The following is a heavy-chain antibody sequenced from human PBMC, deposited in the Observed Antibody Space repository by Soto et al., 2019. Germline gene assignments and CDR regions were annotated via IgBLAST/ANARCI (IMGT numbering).Heavy chain of an antibody. CDR2: IWYDGSNK. D-gene: IGHD4-17*01. J-gene: IGHJ4*02. V-gene: IGHV3-33*01. CDR3: ARLPNDYGDNYFDY. CDR1: GFTVSSYG. Sequence: XESLSLSCAASGFTVSSYGMHWVRQAPGKGLEWVAVIWYDGSNKYYADSVKGRFTISRDNSKNTLYLQMNSLRAEDTAVYYCARLPNDYGDNYFDYWGQGTLVTVSS.